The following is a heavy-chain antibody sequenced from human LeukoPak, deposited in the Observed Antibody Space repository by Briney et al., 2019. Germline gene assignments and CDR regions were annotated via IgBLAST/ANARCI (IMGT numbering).Heavy chain of an antibody. CDR3: ATDGGPYCAGDCYSGAY. CDR2: ISTSNGNT. CDR1: GYTFTNNG. J-gene: IGHJ4*02. V-gene: IGHV1-18*01. Sequence: GASVKVSCKASGYTFTNNGISWVRQAPGQGLEWMGWISTSNGNTNYADNFQGRLTLTTESSTSTAYMELRSLTSDETAVYYCATDGGPYCAGDCYSGAYWGQGTLVTVSS. D-gene: IGHD2-21*02.